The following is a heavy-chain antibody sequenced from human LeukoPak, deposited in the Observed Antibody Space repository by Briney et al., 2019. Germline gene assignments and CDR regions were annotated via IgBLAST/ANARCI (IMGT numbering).Heavy chain of an antibody. J-gene: IGHJ3*02. CDR2: FDPEYVET. V-gene: IGHV1-24*01. CDR3: AAVVVIAATAPDAFDI. CDR1: GYALSESS. Sequence: ASVKVSCKVSGYALSESSIHWVRQTPGEGFEWMGGFDPEYVETTYAQKFRGRVTMTEDTSTDTAYMELINLRSDDTAVYYCAAVVVIAATAPDAFDIWGQGTMVTVSS. D-gene: IGHD2-15*01.